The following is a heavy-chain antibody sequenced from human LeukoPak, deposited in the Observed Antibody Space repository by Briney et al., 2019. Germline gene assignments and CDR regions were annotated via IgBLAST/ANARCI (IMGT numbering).Heavy chain of an antibody. Sequence: GGSLRLSCAASGFTFSSYAMHWVRQAPGKGLEWVAVISYDGSNKYYADSVKGRFTISRDNSKNTLYLQMNSLRAEDTAVYYCARDRVPMVRGYGAFDIWGQGTMVTVSS. J-gene: IGHJ3*02. CDR1: GFTFSSYA. CDR3: ARDRVPMVRGYGAFDI. CDR2: ISYDGSNK. D-gene: IGHD3-10*01. V-gene: IGHV3-30*04.